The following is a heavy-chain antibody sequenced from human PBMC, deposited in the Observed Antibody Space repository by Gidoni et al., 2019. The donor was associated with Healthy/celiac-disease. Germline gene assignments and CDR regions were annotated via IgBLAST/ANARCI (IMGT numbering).Heavy chain of an antibody. CDR2: IWYDGSNK. CDR1: GFTFSSYC. J-gene: IGHJ4*02. Sequence: QVQLVESGGGVVQPGRSLRLSCAASGFTFSSYCMHWVRQATGKGLEWVAVIWYDGSNKYYADSVKGRFTISRDNSKNTLYLQMNSLRAEDTAVYYCARYFGGGGLYYFDYWGQGTLVTVSS. CDR3: ARYFGGGGLYYFDY. V-gene: IGHV3-33*01. D-gene: IGHD3-9*01.